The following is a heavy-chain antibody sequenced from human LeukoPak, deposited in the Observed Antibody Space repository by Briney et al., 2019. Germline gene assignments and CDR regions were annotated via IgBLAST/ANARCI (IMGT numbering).Heavy chain of an antibody. CDR3: ARQIAARPYCYYYMDV. CDR2: IYTSGST. D-gene: IGHD6-6*01. J-gene: IGHJ6*03. CDR1: GGSISSYY. V-gene: IGHV4-4*09. Sequence: SETLSLTCTVSGGSISSYYWSWIRQPPGRGLEWIGYIYTSGSTNYNPSLKSRVTISVDTSKNQFSLKLSSVTAADTAVYYCARQIAARPYCYYYMDVWGKGTTVTVSS.